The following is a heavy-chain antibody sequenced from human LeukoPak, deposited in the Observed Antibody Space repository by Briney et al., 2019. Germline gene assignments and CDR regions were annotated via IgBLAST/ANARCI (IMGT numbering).Heavy chain of an antibody. CDR3: ARVVYYYDSSGYYYVSNYFDY. V-gene: IGHV3-23*01. D-gene: IGHD3-22*01. Sequence: GGSLRLSCAASGFTFSSYAMSWVRQAPGKGLEWVSAISGSGGSTYYADSVKGRFTISRDNSKNTLYLQMNSLRAEDTAVYYCARVVYYYDSSGYYYVSNYFDYWGQGTLVTVSS. CDR2: ISGSGGST. CDR1: GFTFSSYA. J-gene: IGHJ4*02.